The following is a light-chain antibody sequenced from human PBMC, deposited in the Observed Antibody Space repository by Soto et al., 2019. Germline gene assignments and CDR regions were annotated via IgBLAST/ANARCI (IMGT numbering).Light chain of an antibody. CDR3: QTWGSGIVV. CDR2: LNSDGSH. Sequence: QLVLTQSPSAPASLGASVKLTCTLSSGHSNYAIAWHQQQSEKGPRYLMKLNSDGSHSKGDGIPDRFSGSSSGAERYLTISSLQSEAEADYYCQTWGSGIVVFGGGTKLTVL. CDR1: SGHSNYA. V-gene: IGLV4-69*01. J-gene: IGLJ2*01.